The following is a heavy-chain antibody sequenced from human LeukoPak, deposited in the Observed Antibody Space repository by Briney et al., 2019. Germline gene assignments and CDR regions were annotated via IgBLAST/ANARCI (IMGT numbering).Heavy chain of an antibody. J-gene: IGHJ4*02. Sequence: GGSLRLSCAASGFTFSRFWMNWVRQAPGKGLEWVANINEDGSEKYYVESVKGRFTISRDNARNSLYLQMNSLRAEDTAVYYCAREAVGATRPFDYWGQGTVVTVSS. D-gene: IGHD1-26*01. V-gene: IGHV3-7*01. CDR1: GFTFSRFW. CDR2: INEDGSEK. CDR3: AREAVGATRPFDY.